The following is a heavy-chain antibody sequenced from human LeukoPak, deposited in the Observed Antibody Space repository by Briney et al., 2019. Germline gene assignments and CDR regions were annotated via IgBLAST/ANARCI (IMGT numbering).Heavy chain of an antibody. V-gene: IGHV1-46*01. J-gene: IGHJ4*02. CDR3: AREMGATDY. CDR1: GYTFTSHF. CDR2: INPNSDYT. D-gene: IGHD1-26*01. Sequence: RASVKVSCKASGYTFTSHFMHWVRQAPGQGLEWMGIINPNSDYTEYAEKFQGRVTMTRDTSTNTVYMELSSLRSEDTAVYYCAREMGATDYWGQGTLVTVSS.